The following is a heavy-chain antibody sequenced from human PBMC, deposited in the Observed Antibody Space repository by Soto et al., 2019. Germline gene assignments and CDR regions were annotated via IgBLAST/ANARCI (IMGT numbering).Heavy chain of an antibody. CDR3: AKGGRQWLVTSDFNY. CDR2: VSHDGRNT. CDR1: GFTFSDYA. V-gene: IGHV3-30*18. J-gene: IGHJ4*02. D-gene: IGHD6-19*01. Sequence: VQLVESVGGVVQPGRSLRLSCAASGFTFSDYALHWVRQPPGKGLEWVAVVSHDGRNTHYADSVKGRFTISRDSSKNTVSLEMTSLRAEDTAVYYCAKGGRQWLVTSDFNYWGQGALVTVSS.